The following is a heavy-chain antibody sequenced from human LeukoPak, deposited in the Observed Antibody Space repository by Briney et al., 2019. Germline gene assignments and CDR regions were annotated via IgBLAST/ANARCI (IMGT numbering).Heavy chain of an antibody. CDR2: IIPSFSTT. CDR1: GGTFNSDT. V-gene: IGHV1-69*01. J-gene: IGHJ3*02. D-gene: IGHD2-15*01. CDR3: ARVFCSGGICYDGRGAFDI. Sequence: SVKVSCKASGGTFNSDTVVWVRQAPGQGLEWMGGIIPSFSTTNYAQAFRGRVTITADETTSTVHMELSSLRSEDTAVYFCARVFCSGGICYDGRGAFDIWGQGTMVTVSS.